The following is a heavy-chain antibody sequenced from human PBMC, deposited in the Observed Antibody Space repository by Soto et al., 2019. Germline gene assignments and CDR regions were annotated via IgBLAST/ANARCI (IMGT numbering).Heavy chain of an antibody. J-gene: IGHJ3*02. CDR3: ARGGIGYCSGGTCFHTAFDI. CDR1: GFTFSDYY. Sequence: GGSLRLSCAASGFTFSDYYITWIRQAPGKWLKLVLYYVDFLKCRFTISRDNANNSLFVQLNSLRVEDTAVYYCARGGIGYCSGGTCFHTAFDIWGQGSMVTVSS. V-gene: IGHV3-11*04. D-gene: IGHD2-15*01.